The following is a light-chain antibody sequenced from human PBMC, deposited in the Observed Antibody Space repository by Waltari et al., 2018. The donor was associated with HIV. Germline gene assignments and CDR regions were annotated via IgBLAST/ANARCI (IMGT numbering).Light chain of an antibody. V-gene: IGLV2-14*03. CDR2: NVS. CDR1: SGDVGGYNF. CDR3: SSYTSSGPRYVL. Sequence: SALTQPASVSGSPGQSITISCSGTSGDVGGYNFASWCQKHPGKAPKLIIYNVSSRPSGVSIRFSGSRSANTASLTISGLQVEDEADYFCSSYTSSGPRYVLFGGGTRLTVL. J-gene: IGLJ2*01.